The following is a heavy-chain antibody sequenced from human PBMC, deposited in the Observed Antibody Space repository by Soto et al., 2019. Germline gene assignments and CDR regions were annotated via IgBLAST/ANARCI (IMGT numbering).Heavy chain of an antibody. D-gene: IGHD5-18*01. CDR1: GGTFNTYT. CDR2: IIPIFGTA. CDR3: GRIPRYSFPTSDPLDN. Sequence: QVHLLQSGPEMKKPGSSVIVSCKASGGTFNTYTFSWVRRAPGQRLEWMGSIIPIFGTANYPPRFQGRLSITADQSATTTYMEWTSLTSEDTAFYYCGRIPRYSFPTSDPLDNWGQGTLVTVSS. V-gene: IGHV1-69*08. J-gene: IGHJ4*02.